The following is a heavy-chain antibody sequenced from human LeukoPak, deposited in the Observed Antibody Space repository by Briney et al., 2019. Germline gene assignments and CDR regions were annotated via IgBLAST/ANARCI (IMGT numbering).Heavy chain of an antibody. CDR3: ASRVTANSVFDY. CDR2: INPSAGST. CDR1: GYTFTSYY. Sequence: ASVKVSCKASGYTFTSYYIHWVRQAPGQGLEWMGIINPSAGSTTFAQDFQGRVTMTRDMSTSTVYMELSSLRFEDTAIYYCASRVTANSVFDYWGQGTLVTVSS. V-gene: IGHV1-46*01. J-gene: IGHJ4*02. D-gene: IGHD2-21*02.